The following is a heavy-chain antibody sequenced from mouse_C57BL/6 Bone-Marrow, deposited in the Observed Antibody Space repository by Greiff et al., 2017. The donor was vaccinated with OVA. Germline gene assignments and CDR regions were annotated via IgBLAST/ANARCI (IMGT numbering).Heavy chain of an antibody. CDR2: IHPNSGST. D-gene: IGHD2-4*01. J-gene: IGHJ4*01. V-gene: IGHV1-64*01. CDR1: GYTFTSYW. Sequence: QVQLQQPGAELVKPGASVKLSCKASGYTFTSYWMHWVKQRPGQGLEWIGMIHPNSGSTNYNEKFKSKATLTVDKSSSPAYMQLSSLTSEDSAVYYCARERLRRAMDYWGQGTSVTVSS. CDR3: ARERLRRAMDY.